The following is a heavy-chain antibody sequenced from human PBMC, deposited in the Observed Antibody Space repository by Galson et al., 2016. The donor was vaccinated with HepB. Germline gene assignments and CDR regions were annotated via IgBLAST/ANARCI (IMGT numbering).Heavy chain of an antibody. CDR1: GFTFSDYS. V-gene: IGHV3-49*03. CDR3: AVDLSGTFLRYNWFDP. CDR2: IRSKAYGETT. Sequence: SLRLSCAASGFTFSDYSMSWLRQAPGKGLEWVSFIRSKAYGETTEYAASVKGRFIISRDDSKRIVDLQMNSLQTEDTAVYFCAVDLSGTFLRYNWFDPWGQGTLVTVSS. J-gene: IGHJ5*02. D-gene: IGHD1-26*01.